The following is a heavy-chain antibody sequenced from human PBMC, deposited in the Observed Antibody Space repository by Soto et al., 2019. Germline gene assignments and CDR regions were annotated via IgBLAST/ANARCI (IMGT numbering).Heavy chain of an antibody. J-gene: IGHJ4*02. Sequence: GGSLRLSCAASGFTFSDYYMSWIRQAPGKGLEWVSYISSSSSYTNYADSVKGRFTISRDNAKNSLYLQMNSLRAEDTAVYYCARYYDDNDGFDYWGQGTLVTVSS. V-gene: IGHV3-11*03. CDR2: ISSSSSYT. CDR1: GFTFSDYY. D-gene: IGHD3-22*01. CDR3: ARYYDDNDGFDY.